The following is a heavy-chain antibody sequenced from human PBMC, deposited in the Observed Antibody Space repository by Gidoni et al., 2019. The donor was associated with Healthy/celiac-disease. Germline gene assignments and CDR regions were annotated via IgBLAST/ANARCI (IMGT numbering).Heavy chain of an antibody. CDR3: ARTYYYDSSPFDY. J-gene: IGHJ4*02. CDR1: GYSISSGYY. Sequence: QVQLQESGPGLVKPSETLSLTCTVSGYSISSGYYVGWIRQPPGKGLEWIGSIYHSGSTYYNPSLKSRVTISVDTSKNQFSLKLSSVTAADTAVYYCARTYYYDSSPFDYWGQGTLVTVSS. D-gene: IGHD3-22*01. V-gene: IGHV4-38-2*02. CDR2: IYHSGST.